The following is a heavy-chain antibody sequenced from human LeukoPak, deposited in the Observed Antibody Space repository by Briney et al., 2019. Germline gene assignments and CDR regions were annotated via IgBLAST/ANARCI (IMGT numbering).Heavy chain of an antibody. CDR2: ISYDGSNK. V-gene: IGHV3-30*14. CDR1: GFTFSSYA. J-gene: IGHJ4*02. Sequence: GGSLRLSCAASGFTFSSYAMHWVRQAPGKGLEWVAVISYDGSNKYYADSVKGRFTISRDNSKNTLYLQMNSLRAEDTAVYYCARVISGWSYYFDYWGQGTLVTVSS. CDR3: ARVISGWSYYFDY. D-gene: IGHD6-19*01.